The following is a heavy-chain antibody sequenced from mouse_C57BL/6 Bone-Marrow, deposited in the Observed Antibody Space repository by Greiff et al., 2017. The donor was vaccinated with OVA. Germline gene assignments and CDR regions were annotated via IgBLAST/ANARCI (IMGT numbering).Heavy chain of an antibody. CDR2: IYPRSGNT. CDR3: ATSNGVFAD. D-gene: IGHD4-1*01. Sequence: QVQLKQSGAELARPGASVKLSCKASGYTFQSYGISWVKQRTGQGLEWIGEIYPRSGNTYYNEKFKGKATLTADKASSTAYMELRSLTSEDSAVYFCATSNGVFADWGQGTLVTVAA. J-gene: IGHJ3*01. V-gene: IGHV1-81*01. CDR1: GYTFQSYG.